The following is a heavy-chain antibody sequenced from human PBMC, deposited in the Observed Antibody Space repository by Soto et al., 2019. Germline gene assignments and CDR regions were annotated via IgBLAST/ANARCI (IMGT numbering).Heavy chain of an antibody. CDR3: AKGSHYCGVTDCFFDS. Sequence: GGSLRLSCAASGFAFDTYAMNWVRQDPQRGLEWVSVISSGGGVRHYGDFVKGRFTISRDNSKKTLYLEMNNLGADDTAIYYCAKGSHYCGVTDCFFDSWGQGTLVTVSS. V-gene: IGHV3-23*01. J-gene: IGHJ4*02. CDR2: ISSGGGVR. D-gene: IGHD2-21*01. CDR1: GFAFDTYA.